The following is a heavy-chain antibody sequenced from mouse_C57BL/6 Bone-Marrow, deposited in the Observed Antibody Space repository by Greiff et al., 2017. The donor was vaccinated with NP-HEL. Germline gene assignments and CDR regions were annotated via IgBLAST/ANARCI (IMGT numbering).Heavy chain of an antibody. CDR3: ARWGSRWYVDV. CDR1: GYTFTSYW. Sequence: QVQLKQPGAELVKPGASVKLSCKASGYTFTSYWMHWVKQRPGQGLEWIGMIHPNSGSTNYNEKFKSKATLTVDKSSSTDYMQLSSLTSEDSAVYYCARWGSRWYVDVWGKGTTVTVSS. CDR2: IHPNSGST. J-gene: IGHJ1*03. V-gene: IGHV1-64*01.